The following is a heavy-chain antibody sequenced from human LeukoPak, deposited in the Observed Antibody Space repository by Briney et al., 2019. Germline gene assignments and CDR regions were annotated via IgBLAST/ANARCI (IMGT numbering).Heavy chain of an antibody. CDR2: IYTNGST. J-gene: IGHJ4*02. CDR1: GGSISSYY. V-gene: IGHV4-4*09. Sequence: SETLSLTCTVSGGSISSYYWSWIRQPPGKGLEWIGYIYTNGSTNYNPSLKSRVTISVDTSKNQFSLKLSSVTAADTAVYYCARQIGWELLWYFDYWGQGTLVTVSS. D-gene: IGHD1-26*01. CDR3: ARQIGWELLWYFDY.